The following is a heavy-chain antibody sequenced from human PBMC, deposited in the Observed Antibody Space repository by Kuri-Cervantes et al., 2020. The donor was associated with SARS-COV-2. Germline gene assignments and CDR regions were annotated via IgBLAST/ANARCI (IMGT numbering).Heavy chain of an antibody. Sequence: CTVSGGSISSYYWSWIRQPPGKGLEWIGYIYYSGSTNYNPSLKSRVTISVDTSKNQFSLKLSSVTAADTAVYYCARTIRDGYNGHYFDYWGQGTLVTVSS. J-gene: IGHJ4*02. CDR3: ARTIRDGYNGHYFDY. V-gene: IGHV4-59*01. CDR1: GGSISSYY. D-gene: IGHD5-24*01. CDR2: IYYSGST.